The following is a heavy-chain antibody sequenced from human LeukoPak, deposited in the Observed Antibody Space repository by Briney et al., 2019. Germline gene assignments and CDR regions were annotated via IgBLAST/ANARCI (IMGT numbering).Heavy chain of an antibody. CDR1: GFTFSSYA. V-gene: IGHV3-23*01. J-gene: IGHJ1*01. CDR3: ATMWDIVVVPAAMVGYFQH. Sequence: PGGSLRLSCAASGFTFSSYAMSWVRQAPGKGLEWVSAISGSGGSTYYADSVKGRFTISRDNSKNTLYLQMNSLGAEDTAVYYCATMWDIVVVPAAMVGYFQHWGQGTLVTVSS. CDR2: ISGSGGST. D-gene: IGHD2-2*01.